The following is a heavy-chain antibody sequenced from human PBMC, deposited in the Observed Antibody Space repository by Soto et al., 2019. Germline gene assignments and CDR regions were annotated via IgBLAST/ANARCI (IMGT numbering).Heavy chain of an antibody. V-gene: IGHV1-69*08. CDR1: GGTFSTYI. CDR2: IISIPDIT. J-gene: IGHJ3*01. CDR3: ARDRITTRVDAFDL. D-gene: IGHD3-3*01. Sequence: QVQLVQSGAEVRKPGSSVKVSCKAPGGTFSTYIISWVRQAPGQGLEWMGRIISIPDITNYAQKFQGRVTVTADRSTSTAYMELTSLKSEDTAVYYCARDRITTRVDAFDLWGQGTMVTVSS.